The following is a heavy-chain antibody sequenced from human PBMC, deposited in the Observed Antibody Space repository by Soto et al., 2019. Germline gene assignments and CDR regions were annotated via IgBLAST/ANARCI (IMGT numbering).Heavy chain of an antibody. Sequence: SETLTLTCTVSGGSINSYWWSWIRQPAGKGLEWIGRVYSSGTTDYNPSLNSRATMSVETSKNQFSLKLSSVTAADTDVEYWARDIASYAYGEAYWGHGIKGTVS. CDR3: ARDIASYAYGEAY. J-gene: IGHJ4*01. CDR1: GGSINSYW. V-gene: IGHV4-4*07. CDR2: VYSSGTT. D-gene: IGHD3-10*01.